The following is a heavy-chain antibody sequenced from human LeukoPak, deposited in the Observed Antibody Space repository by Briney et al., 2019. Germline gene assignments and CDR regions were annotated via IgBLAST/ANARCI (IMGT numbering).Heavy chain of an antibody. CDR1: GGSFSGYY. V-gene: IGHV4-34*01. Sequence: SETLSLTCAVYGGSFSGYYWSWIRQPPGKGLEWIGEINHSGSTNYNPSLKSRVTISVDTSKNQFSLKLSSVTAADTAVYYCARGRITTTSNYYYYGMDVWGQGTTATVSS. D-gene: IGHD3-22*01. J-gene: IGHJ6*02. CDR2: INHSGST. CDR3: ARGRITTTSNYYYYGMDV.